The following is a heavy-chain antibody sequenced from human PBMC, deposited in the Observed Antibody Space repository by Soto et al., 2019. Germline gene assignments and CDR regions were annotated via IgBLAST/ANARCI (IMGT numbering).Heavy chain of an antibody. V-gene: IGHV3-7*01. CDR1: GFTFSSYW. Sequence: GGSLRLSCAASGFTFSSYWMSWVRQAPGKGLEWVANIKQDGSEKYYVDSEKGRFTISRDNAKNSLYLQMNSLRAEDTAVYYCAREDCGGDCYSYYYYYYGMDVWGQGTTVTVSS. J-gene: IGHJ6*02. CDR2: IKQDGSEK. CDR3: AREDCGGDCYSYYYYYYGMDV. D-gene: IGHD2-21*02.